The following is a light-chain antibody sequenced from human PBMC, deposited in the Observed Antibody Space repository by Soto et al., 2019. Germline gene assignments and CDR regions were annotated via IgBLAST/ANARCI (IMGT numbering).Light chain of an antibody. V-gene: IGKV3-20*01. J-gene: IGKJ2*03. CDR2: ATF. CDR3: QQYGDGNSPRYS. CDR1: QSINTNW. Sequence: EIVLTQSPGTLSLSPGERVTLSCRASQSINTNWFAWHQQKPGQPPRLLIYATFNRATGIPDRFSGSGSGTDFTLTISRLEPEDFAVYYCQQYGDGNSPRYSFGQGTKLEIK.